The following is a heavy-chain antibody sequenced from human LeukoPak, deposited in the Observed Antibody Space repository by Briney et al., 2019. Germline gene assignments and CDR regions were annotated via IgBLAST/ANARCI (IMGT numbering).Heavy chain of an antibody. J-gene: IGHJ6*03. CDR2: INHSGST. CDR1: GGSFSGYY. D-gene: IGHD6-6*01. Sequence: PSETLSLTCAVYGGSFSGYYWSWIRQPPGKGLEWIGEINHSGSTNYNPSLKSRVTISVDTSKNQFSLKLSSVTAADTAVYYCARGPARPDYYYYYMDVWGKGTTVTVSS. CDR3: ARGPARPDYYYYYMDV. V-gene: IGHV4-34*01.